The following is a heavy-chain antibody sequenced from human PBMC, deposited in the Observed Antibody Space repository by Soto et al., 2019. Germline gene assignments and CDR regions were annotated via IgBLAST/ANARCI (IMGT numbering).Heavy chain of an antibody. V-gene: IGHV4-31*03. CDR2: IYNIGNSGTA. J-gene: IGHJ5*02. D-gene: IGHD3-22*01. CDR3: TRAYYDSVGFGVDP. CDR1: GASISSGGYY. Sequence: PSETLSLTCTVSGASISSGGYYWSWIRQLPGKGLEWIGYIYNIGNSGTAYYNPSLESRVIFSVDTSENQFSLKLTSVTAADTAIYYCTRAYYDSVGFGVDPWGQGAQVTVSS.